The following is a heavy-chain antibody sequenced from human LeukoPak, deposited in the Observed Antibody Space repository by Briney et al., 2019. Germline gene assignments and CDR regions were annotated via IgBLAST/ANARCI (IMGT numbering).Heavy chain of an antibody. V-gene: IGHV1-2*02. CDR3: AREDSVRGRYYYYYYMDV. Sequence: ASVKVSCKASGYAFTGYYMHWVRQVPGQGLEWMGWINSNSGGTNYAQKFQGRVTMTRDTSISTAYMELSRLRSDDTAVYYCAREDSVRGRYYYYYYMDVWGKGTTVTVSS. CDR2: INSNSGGT. CDR1: GYAFTGYY. D-gene: IGHD3/OR15-3a*01. J-gene: IGHJ6*03.